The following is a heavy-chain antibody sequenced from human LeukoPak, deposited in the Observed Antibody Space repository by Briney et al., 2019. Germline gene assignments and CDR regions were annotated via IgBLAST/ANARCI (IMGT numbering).Heavy chain of an antibody. CDR3: ASDTCSGGPCYSCY. V-gene: IGHV1-2*02. Sequence: ASVKVSCKASGYTFTGYYMHWVRQAPGQGLEWMGWINPSSGDTNSAQKFQGRITMTRDTSISTAYMELTRLRSDDTAVYYCASDTCSGGPCYSCYWGQGTRVSVSS. D-gene: IGHD2-15*01. J-gene: IGHJ4*02. CDR1: GYTFTGYY. CDR2: INPSSGDT.